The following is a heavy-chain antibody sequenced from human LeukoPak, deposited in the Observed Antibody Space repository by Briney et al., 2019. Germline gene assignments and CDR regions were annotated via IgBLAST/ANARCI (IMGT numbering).Heavy chain of an antibody. D-gene: IGHD3-10*01. CDR3: AKSGPVRSGSSTDQGHDY. CDR1: GFTFSTYA. CDR2: ISYDGSSK. Sequence: PGRSLRLSCAASGFTFSTYAMHWVRQAPGKGLEWVAVISYDGSSKYYADSVKGRFTISRDNSKNTLYLQMNSLRAEDTAVYYCAKSGPVRSGSSTDQGHDYWGQGTLVTVSS. V-gene: IGHV3-30*04. J-gene: IGHJ4*02.